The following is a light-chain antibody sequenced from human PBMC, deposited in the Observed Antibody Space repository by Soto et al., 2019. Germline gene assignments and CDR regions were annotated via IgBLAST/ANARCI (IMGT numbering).Light chain of an antibody. CDR1: SSDVGGYNY. V-gene: IGLV2-14*01. Sequence: QSALTQPASVSGSPGQSITITCTGTSSDVGGYNYVSWYQQHPGKAPKLMIYDVSNRPSGVSNRFSGSKSGNTASLTISGLVAEDEADYYCSSYTSSSTYVFGTGTKVTVL. J-gene: IGLJ1*01. CDR2: DVS. CDR3: SSYTSSSTYV.